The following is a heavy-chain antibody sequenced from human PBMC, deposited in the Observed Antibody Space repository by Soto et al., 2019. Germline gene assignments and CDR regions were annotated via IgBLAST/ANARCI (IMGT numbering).Heavy chain of an antibody. J-gene: IGHJ5*02. CDR3: ARGPCRSATCYRGWFDP. Sequence: QVQLQESGPGLVKPSETLSLNCTVSGGSIGTYYWSWIRQPPGKRLEWIAYIHYGGGTNYNPSLKSRVTLSLDTSKNQSSLKLNSVTAADTAVYYCARGPCRSATCYRGWFDPWGQGVLVTVSP. D-gene: IGHD2-2*01. V-gene: IGHV4-59*01. CDR1: GGSIGTYY. CDR2: IHYGGGT.